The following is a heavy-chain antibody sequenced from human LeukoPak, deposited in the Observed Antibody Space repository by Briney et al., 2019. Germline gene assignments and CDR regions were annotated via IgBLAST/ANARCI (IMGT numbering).Heavy chain of an antibody. J-gene: IGHJ4*02. D-gene: IGHD6-25*01. V-gene: IGHV4-34*01. CDR2: INHSGST. CDR3: ARVAAYLYDY. Sequence: PSETLSLTYTVSGGSISNYYWSWIRQPPGKGLEWIGEINHSGSTNYNPSLKSRVTISVDTSNNQFSLKLSSVTAADTAVYYCARVAAYLYDYWGQRTLVTVSS. CDR1: GGSISNYY.